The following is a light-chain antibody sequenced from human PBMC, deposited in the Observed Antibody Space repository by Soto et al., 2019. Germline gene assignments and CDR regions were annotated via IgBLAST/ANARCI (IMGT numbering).Light chain of an antibody. Sequence: QSVLTQPPSASGTPGQRVTISCSGSSSNIGRNTVNWYQQLPGTAPKLLIYSNNQRPSGVPDRFSGSKSGTSASLAISGLQSEAEADYYCSAWDDNLNGYVFGTGTKLTVL. CDR2: SNN. CDR1: SSNIGRNT. CDR3: SAWDDNLNGYV. J-gene: IGLJ1*01. V-gene: IGLV1-44*01.